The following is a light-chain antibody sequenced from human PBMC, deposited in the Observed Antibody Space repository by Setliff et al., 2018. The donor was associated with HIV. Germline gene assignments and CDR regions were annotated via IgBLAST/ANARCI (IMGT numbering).Light chain of an antibody. Sequence: QCALTQPRSVSGSPGQSVTFSCSGSDSDIGSYKYVSWYQHHPGKAPKLIIFDVNRRPSGVPARFSGSKSGNTASLTISGIQTEDEADYYCCSYAGSYTYVFGTGTKVTVL. CDR2: DVN. CDR1: DSDIGSYKY. V-gene: IGLV2-11*01. J-gene: IGLJ1*01. CDR3: CSYAGSYTYV.